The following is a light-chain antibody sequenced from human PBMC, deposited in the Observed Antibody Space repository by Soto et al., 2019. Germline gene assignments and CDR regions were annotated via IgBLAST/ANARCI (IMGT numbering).Light chain of an antibody. CDR1: QSVSSSY. CDR2: GAS. V-gene: IGKV3-20*01. J-gene: IGKJ2*01. Sequence: EIVLTQSPGTLSLSPGERATLSCRASQSVSSSYLAWYQQKPGQAPRLLIYGASNRATGIPDRFSGSGSGTDFTLTISRLEPEDFAIYSCQQYGSSPYTFGQGTKLDIK. CDR3: QQYGSSPYT.